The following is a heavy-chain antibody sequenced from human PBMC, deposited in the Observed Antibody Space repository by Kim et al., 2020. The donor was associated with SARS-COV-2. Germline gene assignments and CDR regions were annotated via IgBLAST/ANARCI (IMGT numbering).Heavy chain of an antibody. CDR2: INSDGSST. V-gene: IGHV3-74*01. J-gene: IGHJ5*02. D-gene: IGHD3-10*01. CDR3: ARDLGSTMVRGAFDP. Sequence: GGSLRLSCAASGFTFSSYWMHWVRQAPGKGLVWVSRINSDGSSTSYADSVKGRFTISRDNAKNTLYLQMNSLRAEDTAVYYCARDLGSTMVRGAFDPWGQGTLVTVSS. CDR1: GFTFSSYW.